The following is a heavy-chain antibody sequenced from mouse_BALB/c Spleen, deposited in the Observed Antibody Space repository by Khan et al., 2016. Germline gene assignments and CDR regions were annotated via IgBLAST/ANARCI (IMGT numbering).Heavy chain of an antibody. Sequence: QVQLKQSGAELVRPGSSVKISCKASGYAFSSYWMNWVKQRPGQGLEWIGQIYPGDGDTNYNGKFKGKATLTADKSSSTAYMQLSSLTSEDSAVYLCARHGSSYDYYAMDYWGQGTSVTVSS. CDR1: GYAFSSYW. J-gene: IGHJ4*01. CDR2: IYPGDGDT. CDR3: ARHGSSYDYYAMDY. V-gene: IGHV1-80*01. D-gene: IGHD1-1*01.